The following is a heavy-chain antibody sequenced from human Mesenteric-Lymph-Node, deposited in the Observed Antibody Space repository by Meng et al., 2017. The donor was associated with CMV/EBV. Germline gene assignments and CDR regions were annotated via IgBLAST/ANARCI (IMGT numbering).Heavy chain of an antibody. CDR3: ARANRGNYDFWSGYYRDYYYYYGMDV. CDR1: GFTFSSHS. D-gene: IGHD3-3*01. J-gene: IGHJ6*02. V-gene: IGHV3-21*01. CDR2: ISSSSSYI. Sequence: GGSLRLSCAASGFTFSSHSMNWVRQAPGKGLEWVSSISSSSSYIYYADSVKGRFTISRDNAKNSLYLQMNSLRAEDTAVYYCARANRGNYDFWSGYYRDYYYYYGMDVWGQGTTVTVSS.